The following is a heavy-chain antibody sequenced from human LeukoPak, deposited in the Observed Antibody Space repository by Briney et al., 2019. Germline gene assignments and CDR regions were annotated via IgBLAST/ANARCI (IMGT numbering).Heavy chain of an antibody. J-gene: IGHJ4*02. Sequence: SETLSLTCAVYGGSFSTYYWSWIRQPPGKGLEWIGEISHSGSTNYNPSLKGRVTMSVDTSKNQFSLKLTSVTAADTAVYYCASVTWFGVLLVDSWGQGTLVTVSS. CDR2: ISHSGST. CDR3: ASVTWFGVLLVDS. V-gene: IGHV4-34*01. D-gene: IGHD3-10*01. CDR1: GGSFSTYY.